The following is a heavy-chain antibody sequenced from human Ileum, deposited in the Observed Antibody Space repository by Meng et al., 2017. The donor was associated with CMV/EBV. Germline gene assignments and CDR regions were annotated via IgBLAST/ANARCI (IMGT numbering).Heavy chain of an antibody. D-gene: IGHD3-3*01. CDR2: ISYDGSNK. Sequence: GESLKISCAASGFTFSSYAMHWVRQAPGKGLERVAVISYDGSNKYYADSVKGRFTISRDNSKNTLYLQMNSLRAEDTAVYYCARGGTVLDYGMDVWGQGTTVTVSS. CDR3: ARGGTVLDYGMDV. CDR1: GFTFSSYA. V-gene: IGHV3-30-3*01. J-gene: IGHJ6*02.